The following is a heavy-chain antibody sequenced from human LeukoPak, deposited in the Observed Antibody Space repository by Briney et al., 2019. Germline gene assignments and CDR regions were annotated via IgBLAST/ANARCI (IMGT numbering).Heavy chain of an antibody. J-gene: IGHJ4*02. CDR3: TRENHSSGWYIMDY. Sequence: GGSLRLSCTASGFTFGDYAMSWFRQAPGKGLEWVGSIRSKAYGGTTEYAASVKGRFTISRDDSKSIAYLQMNSPKTEDTAVYYCTRENHSSGWYIMDYWGQGTLVTVSS. V-gene: IGHV3-49*03. D-gene: IGHD6-19*01. CDR2: IRSKAYGGTT. CDR1: GFTFGDYA.